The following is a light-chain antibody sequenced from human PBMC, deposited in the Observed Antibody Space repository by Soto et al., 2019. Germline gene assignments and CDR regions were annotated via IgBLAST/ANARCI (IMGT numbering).Light chain of an antibody. J-gene: IGKJ1*01. V-gene: IGKV1-39*01. CDR3: HQTYSSPGT. Sequence: DIHMIQSPSSLSASVGDRVMITCRASQSIDRYLSWYLEKPGKAPKLLIFGASSLQSGVPSRFSGSGSGTHFTLTISSLQPADFGSYDCHQTYSSPGTFGQGTKLEIK. CDR1: QSIDRY. CDR2: GAS.